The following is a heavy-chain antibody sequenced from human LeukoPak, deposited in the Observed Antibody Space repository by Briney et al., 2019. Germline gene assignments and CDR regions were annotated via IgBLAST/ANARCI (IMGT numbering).Heavy chain of an antibody. CDR1: GYTFTGYY. CDR2: INPNSGGT. Sequence: ASVKVSCKASGYTFTGYYMHWGRQAPGQGLEWMGWINPNSGGTNYAQKFQGRFTMTRNTPISTAYMELSRLRSDDTAVYYCARMYSSSWHEKHDAFDIWGQGTRVTVSS. CDR3: ARMYSSSWHEKHDAFDI. D-gene: IGHD6-13*01. J-gene: IGHJ3*02. V-gene: IGHV1-2*02.